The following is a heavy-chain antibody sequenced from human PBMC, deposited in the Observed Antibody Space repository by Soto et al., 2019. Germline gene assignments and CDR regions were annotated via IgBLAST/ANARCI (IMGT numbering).Heavy chain of an antibody. V-gene: IGHV3-7*01. D-gene: IGHD6-6*01. CDR3: ARLSISSSAVIEY. CDR1: GFIFSTYW. Sequence: GGSLRLSCAASGFIFSTYWMSWVRQAPGKGLEWVANIKQDGSEKYYVDSVKGRFTISRDNAKNSLSLQMSSLRAGDTAVYFCARLSISSSAVIEYWGQGTLVTVSS. CDR2: IKQDGSEK. J-gene: IGHJ4*02.